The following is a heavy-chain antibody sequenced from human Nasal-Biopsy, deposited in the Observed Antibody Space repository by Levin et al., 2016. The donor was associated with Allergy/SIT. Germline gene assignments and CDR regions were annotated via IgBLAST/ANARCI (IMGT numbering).Heavy chain of an antibody. J-gene: IGHJ3*01. CDR1: GFNFNSHA. Sequence: GESLKISCAASGFNFNSHAMSWVRQVPGKGLEWVASISEAGHSTYYADSVKGRFAISRDVSVSLLSLQMNSLRGEDTAVYYCAKAMFTGSYPNSFDVWGRGTVVSVSS. V-gene: IGHV3-23*01. CDR2: ISEAGHST. CDR3: AKAMFTGSYPNSFDV. D-gene: IGHD1-26*01.